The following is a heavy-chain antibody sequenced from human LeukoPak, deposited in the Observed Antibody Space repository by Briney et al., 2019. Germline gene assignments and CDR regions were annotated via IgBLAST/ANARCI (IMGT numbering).Heavy chain of an antibody. Sequence: PGGSLRLSCAASGFTFSSYAMSWVRQAPGKGLEWVSSISSSSSYIYYADSVKGRFTISRDNAKNSLYLQMNSLRAEDTAVYYCARIRWGPEQWLVRGGFDYWGQGTLVTVSS. CDR1: GFTFSSYA. CDR2: ISSSSSYI. V-gene: IGHV3-21*01. CDR3: ARIRWGPEQWLVRGGFDY. J-gene: IGHJ4*02. D-gene: IGHD6-19*01.